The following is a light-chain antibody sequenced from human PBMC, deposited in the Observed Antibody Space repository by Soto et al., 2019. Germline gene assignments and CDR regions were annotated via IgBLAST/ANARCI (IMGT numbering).Light chain of an antibody. CDR2: DGS. V-gene: IGKV3-11*01. CDR3: QQRSNWPLT. Sequence: EIVLTHYPATLSLSPGERASLSCRASQSIDGYLAWYQQKPGQPPRLLFYDGSNRATGIPARFNAFGSGTDFTLTISALKPEDFAVYYCQQRSNWPLTFGGGTKVDIK. J-gene: IGKJ4*01. CDR1: QSIDGY.